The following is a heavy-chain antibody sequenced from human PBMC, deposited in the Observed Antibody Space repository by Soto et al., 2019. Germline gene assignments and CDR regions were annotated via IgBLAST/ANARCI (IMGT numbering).Heavy chain of an antibody. J-gene: IGHJ6*02. V-gene: IGHV3-72*01. CDR1: GFTFSDHY. D-gene: IGHD5-18*01. CDR2: TRNKANSYTT. CDR3: ARGGYSYGYYYYYGMDV. Sequence: EVQLVESGGGLVQPGGSLRLSCAASGFTFSDHYMDWVRQAPGKGLEWVGRTRNKANSYTTEYAASVKGRFTISRDDSKNSLYLQMNSLKTEDTAVYYCARGGYSYGYYYYYGMDVWGQGTTVTVSS.